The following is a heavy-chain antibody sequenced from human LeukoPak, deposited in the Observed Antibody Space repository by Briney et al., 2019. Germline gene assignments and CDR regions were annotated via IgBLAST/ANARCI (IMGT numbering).Heavy chain of an antibody. CDR2: ISDSSSYK. CDR3: ARGPTSGYHCCFVDY. J-gene: IGHJ4*02. Sequence: GGSLRLSCAASGFTFSSYSMNWVRQAPGKGLEWVASISDSSSYKYYADSVKGRFTISRDNAKNSLYLQMKSLRAEDTAVYYCARGPTSGYHCCFVDYWGQGTLVTVSS. D-gene: IGHD5-12*01. CDR1: GFTFSSYS. V-gene: IGHV3-21*06.